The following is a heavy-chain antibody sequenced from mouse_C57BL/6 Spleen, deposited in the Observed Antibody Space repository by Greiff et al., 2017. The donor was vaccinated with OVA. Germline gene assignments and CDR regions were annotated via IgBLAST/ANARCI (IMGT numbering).Heavy chain of an antibody. CDR2: IYWDDDK. J-gene: IGHJ1*03. CDR1: GFSLSTSGMG. CDR3: ARNYYGSSRYWYFDV. V-gene: IGHV8-12*01. Sequence: QVTLKESGPGILQSSQTLSLTCSFSGFSLSTSGMGVSWIRQPSGKGLEWLAHIYWDDDKRYNPSLKSRLTISKDTSRNQVFLKITSVDTADTATYYCARNYYGSSRYWYFDVWGTGTTVTVSS. D-gene: IGHD1-1*01.